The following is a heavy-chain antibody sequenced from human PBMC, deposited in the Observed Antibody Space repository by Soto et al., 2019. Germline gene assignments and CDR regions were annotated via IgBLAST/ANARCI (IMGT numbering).Heavy chain of an antibody. CDR3: ARDVMAVAGTADY. V-gene: IGHV3-53*01. Sequence: GGSLRLSCAISAFAVRSNYLSWVRQAPGKGLEWVSALSGDGGAYYIDSVKGRFAISRDISKNTLYLQMDSLTAEDTAVYYCARDVMAVAGTADYWGQGTLVTVSS. J-gene: IGHJ4*02. CDR2: LSGDGGA. CDR1: AFAVRSNY. D-gene: IGHD6-19*01.